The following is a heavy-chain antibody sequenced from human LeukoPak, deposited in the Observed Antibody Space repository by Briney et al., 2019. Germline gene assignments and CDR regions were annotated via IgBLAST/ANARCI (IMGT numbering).Heavy chain of an antibody. D-gene: IGHD1-26*01. CDR3: ARGYALYSGRYIDFDY. CDR1: GNTFSDYY. V-gene: IGHV1-2*02. Sequence: GASVKVSCKASGNTFSDYYLHWVRQAPGQGLEWMGWINPNNGGTNYAQKFQGRVTMTRDTSISTAYMELSRLRSDDTAVYYCARGYALYSGRYIDFDYWGQGTLVTVSS. CDR2: INPNNGGT. J-gene: IGHJ4*02.